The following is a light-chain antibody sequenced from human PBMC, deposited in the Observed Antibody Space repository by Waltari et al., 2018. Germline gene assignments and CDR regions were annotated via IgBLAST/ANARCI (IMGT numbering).Light chain of an antibody. CDR2: WAS. Sequence: DNVMTQSPECLGVSLGERATINCKSSQDVTNSLSWYKQQPGQPPELLIYWASTRESGVPDRFSGSGFGTDFTLTIRSLQAEDVAVYYCLQHYTTPCTFGPGTRVDI. CDR3: LQHYTTPCT. J-gene: IGKJ3*01. CDR1: QDVTNS. V-gene: IGKV4-1*01.